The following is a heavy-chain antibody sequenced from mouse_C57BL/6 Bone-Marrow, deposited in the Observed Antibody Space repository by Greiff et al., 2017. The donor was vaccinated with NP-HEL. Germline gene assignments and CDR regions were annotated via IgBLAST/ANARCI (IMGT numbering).Heavy chain of an antibody. J-gene: IGHJ4*01. Sequence: EVQGVESGGGLVQPGGSLSLSCAASGFTFTDYYMSWVRQPPGKALEWLGFIRNKANGHTTEYSASVKGRFTISRDNSQSILLRQMSALSAEDSATYYCASLLRWFYAMDYWGQGTSVTVSS. V-gene: IGHV7-3*01. D-gene: IGHD1-1*02. CDR1: GFTFTDYY. CDR2: IRNKANGHTT. CDR3: ASLLRWFYAMDY.